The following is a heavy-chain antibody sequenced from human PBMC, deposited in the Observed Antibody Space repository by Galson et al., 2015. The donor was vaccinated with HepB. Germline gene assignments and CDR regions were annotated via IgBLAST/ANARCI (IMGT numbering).Heavy chain of an antibody. D-gene: IGHD3-22*01. J-gene: IGHJ6*02. CDR1: GFTFSSYA. CDR3: ARSSWGYDTRYYYYGIDV. Sequence: SLRLSCAATGFTFSSYAMRWVRQAPGKGLEWVAVISYVGSNKYYADSVKGRFTISRDSSKNTLYVQMNSLRAEDTAVYYCARSSWGYDTRYYYYGIDVWGQGTTVTVSS. V-gene: IGHV3-30-3*01. CDR2: ISYVGSNK.